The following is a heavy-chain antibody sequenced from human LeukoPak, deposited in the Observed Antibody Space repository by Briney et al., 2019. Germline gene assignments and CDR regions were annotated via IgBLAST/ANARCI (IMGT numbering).Heavy chain of an antibody. V-gene: IGHV1-24*01. CDR3: ATFPFTPDSGWYDVTPVVDY. CDR2: FDPEDGET. CDR1: GYTLTELS. Sequence: ASVKVSCKVSGYTLTELSMHWVRQAPGKGLEWMGGFDPEDGETIYAQKFQGRVTMTEDTSTDTAYMEPSSLRSEDTAVYYCATFPFTPDSGWYDVTPVVDYWGQGTLVTVSS. D-gene: IGHD6-19*01. J-gene: IGHJ4*02.